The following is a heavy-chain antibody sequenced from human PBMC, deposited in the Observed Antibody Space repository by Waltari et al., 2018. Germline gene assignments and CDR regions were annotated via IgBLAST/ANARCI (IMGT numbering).Heavy chain of an antibody. J-gene: IGHJ6*02. CDR2: ISSSSSTI. CDR3: ARDLSSGWLDYYYGMDV. Sequence: EVQLVESGGGLVQPGGSLRLSCAASGFTFSSYLLTSVRPAPVQGLEWVSYISSSSSTIYYADSVKGRFTISRDNAKNSLYLQMNSLRAEDTAVYYCARDLSSGWLDYYYGMDVWGQGTTVTVSS. D-gene: IGHD6-19*01. CDR1: GFTFSSYL. V-gene: IGHV3-48*01.